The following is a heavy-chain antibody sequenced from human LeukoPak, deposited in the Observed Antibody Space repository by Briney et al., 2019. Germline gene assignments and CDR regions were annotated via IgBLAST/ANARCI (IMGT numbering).Heavy chain of an antibody. CDR2: ISSGSSTI. D-gene: IGHD6-13*01. J-gene: IGHJ4*02. V-gene: IGHV3-48*04. CDR3: ARANSSWYPFDY. CDR1: GFTFSSYS. Sequence: GGSLRLSCAASGFTFSSYSMTWVRQAPGKGLEWVSYISSGSSTIYYADSVKGRFTISRDNAKNSLYLQMNSLRAEDTAVYYCARANSSWYPFDYWGQGTLVTVSS.